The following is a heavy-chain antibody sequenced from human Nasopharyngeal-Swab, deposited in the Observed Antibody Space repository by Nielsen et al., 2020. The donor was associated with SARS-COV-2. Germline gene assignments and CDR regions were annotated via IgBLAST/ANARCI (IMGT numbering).Heavy chain of an antibody. CDR1: GYSISSSSYY. D-gene: IGHD3-22*01. CDR2: IYYSGST. CDR3: AGNRHGYYDSSGYYSFDY. Sequence: SETLSLTCTVSGYSISSSSYYWGWIRQPPGKGLEWIGSIYYSGSTYYNPSLKSRVTISVDTSKNQFSLKLSSVTAADTAVYYCAGNRHGYYDSSGYYSFDYWGQGTLVTVSS. J-gene: IGHJ4*02. V-gene: IGHV4-39*07.